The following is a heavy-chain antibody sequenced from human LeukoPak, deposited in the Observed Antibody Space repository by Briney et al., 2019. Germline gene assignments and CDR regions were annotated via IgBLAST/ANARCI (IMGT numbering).Heavy chain of an antibody. CDR2: INHSGSA. CDR3: ARGQGTVTTH. CDR1: GGSFSGSY. D-gene: IGHD4-11*01. J-gene: IGHJ4*02. V-gene: IGHV4-34*01. Sequence: PSETLSLTCAVSGGSFSGSYWTWSAHPPGKGLEWIGEINHSGSANYNPSLMSRVTISLDTSKNHFSLNLSSVTAADTAVYYCARGQGTVTTHWGQGTLVTVSS.